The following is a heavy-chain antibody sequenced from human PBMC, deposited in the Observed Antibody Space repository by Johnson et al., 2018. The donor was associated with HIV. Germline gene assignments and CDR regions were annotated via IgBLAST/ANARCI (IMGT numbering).Heavy chain of an antibody. CDR1: GFTFSSYW. J-gene: IGHJ3*01. D-gene: IGHD3-22*01. CDR3: AREGTYYYDNSGYNDAFDV. Sequence: VQLVESGGGLVQPGGSLRLSCAASGFTFSSYWMHWVRQAPGKGLVWVSRINSDGSSTSYADSVKGRFTICRDNAKNTLYLQMNSLRAEDTAVYYCAREGTYYYDNSGYNDAFDVWGQGTMVTVSS. V-gene: IGHV3-74*01. CDR2: INSDGSST.